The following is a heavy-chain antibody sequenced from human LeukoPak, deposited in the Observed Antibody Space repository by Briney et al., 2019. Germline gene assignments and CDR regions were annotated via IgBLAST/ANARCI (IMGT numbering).Heavy chain of an antibody. V-gene: IGHV4-59*08. J-gene: IGHJ3*02. Sequence: SETLSLTCTVAGGSISTYYWSGIRQPPGKGLEWIGSIYYSGSTNYNPSLKSRVTISVDTSKNQFSLELSPVTAADTAVYYCALNITRHPFDIWGPGKMVTVSS. CDR2: IYYSGST. CDR3: ALNITRHPFDI. CDR1: GGSISTYY. D-gene: IGHD3-3*01.